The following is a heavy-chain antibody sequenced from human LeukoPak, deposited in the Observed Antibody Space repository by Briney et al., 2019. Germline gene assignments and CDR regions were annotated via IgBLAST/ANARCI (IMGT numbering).Heavy chain of an antibody. CDR3: ARELLWFGELSEAFDI. D-gene: IGHD3-10*01. J-gene: IGHJ3*02. V-gene: IGHV3-23*01. CDR2: ISGTGGAT. Sequence: GRSLRLSCAASGFTFSSYGMHWVRQAPGKGLEWVSTISGTGGATYYADSVKGRFTISRDNSKNTLYLQMNSLRAEDTAVYYCARELLWFGELSEAFDIWGQGTMVTVSS. CDR1: GFTFSSYG.